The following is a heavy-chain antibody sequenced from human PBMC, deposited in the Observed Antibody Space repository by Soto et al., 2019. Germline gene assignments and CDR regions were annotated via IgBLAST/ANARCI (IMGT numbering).Heavy chain of an antibody. J-gene: IGHJ6*02. D-gene: IGHD2-2*01. CDR1: GFAFSSYA. CDR3: APVPAASSYYSTDV. Sequence: PGGSLRLSCAASGFAFSSYAMNWDRQAPGKGLEWVSGIVDSGGRAFYADSVKGRFTISRDNSKNTLYLEMNNLRAEDTAIYYCAPVPAASSYYSTDVWGQGTTVTVSS. CDR2: IVDSGGRA. V-gene: IGHV3-23*01.